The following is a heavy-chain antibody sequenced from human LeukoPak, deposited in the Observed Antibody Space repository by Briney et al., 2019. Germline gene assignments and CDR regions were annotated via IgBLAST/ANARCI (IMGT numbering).Heavy chain of an antibody. CDR2: ISSNGGST. CDR3: AKHGGNSWY. J-gene: IGHJ4*02. V-gene: IGHV3-23*01. Sequence: PGGTLCLSCAASGVTFRSYTMSWVRHGPRQGLEWVSAISSNGGSTYYSDSSSDRFTIVRDNTKNTLYMQMNSLRAEDTAVYYCAKHGGNSWYWGQGTLVIVSS. CDR1: GVTFRSYT. D-gene: IGHD4-23*01.